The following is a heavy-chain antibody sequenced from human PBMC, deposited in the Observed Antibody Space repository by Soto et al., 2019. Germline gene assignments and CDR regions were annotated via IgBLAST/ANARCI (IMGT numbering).Heavy chain of an antibody. V-gene: IGHV3-30-3*01. CDR2: ISYDGSNK. CDR1: GFTFSSYA. D-gene: IGHD3-3*01. Sequence: QVQLVESGGGVVQPGRSLRLSCAASGFTFSSYAMHWVRQAPGKGLEWVAVISYDGSNKNYADSVKGRFTISRDNSETTLYLHMKSLSAEDTAVYYCARDPGETDFAAWTYYFDYWGQGTLVTVSS. CDR3: ARDPGETDFAAWTYYFDY. J-gene: IGHJ4*02.